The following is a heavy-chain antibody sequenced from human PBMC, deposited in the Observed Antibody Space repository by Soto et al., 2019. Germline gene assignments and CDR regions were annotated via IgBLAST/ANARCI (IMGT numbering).Heavy chain of an antibody. J-gene: IGHJ5*02. CDR1: GGSISSGDYY. V-gene: IGHV4-30-4*01. CDR2: IYYSGST. D-gene: IGHD1-26*01. Sequence: NPSETLSLTCTVSGGSISSGDYYWSWIRQPPGKGLEWIGYIYYSGSTYYNPSLKSRVTISVDTSKNQFSLKLSSVTAADTAVYYCARGLDAHRSYYSNANWFDPWGQGTLVTVSS. CDR3: ARGLDAHRSYYSNANWFDP.